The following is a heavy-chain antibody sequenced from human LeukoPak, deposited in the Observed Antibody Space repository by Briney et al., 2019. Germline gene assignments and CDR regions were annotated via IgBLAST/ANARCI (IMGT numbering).Heavy chain of an antibody. Sequence: PGRSLRLSCAASGFTFSSYAMSWVRQAPGKGLEWVSAISGSGGSTYYADSVKGRFTISRDNSKNTLYLQMNSLRAEDTAVYYCAKVKRGYSYGSGSDYWGQGTLVTVSS. V-gene: IGHV3-23*01. D-gene: IGHD5-18*01. CDR3: AKVKRGYSYGSGSDY. J-gene: IGHJ4*02. CDR1: GFTFSSYA. CDR2: ISGSGGST.